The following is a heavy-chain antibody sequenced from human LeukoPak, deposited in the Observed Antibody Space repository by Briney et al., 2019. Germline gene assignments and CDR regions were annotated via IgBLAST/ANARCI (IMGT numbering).Heavy chain of an antibody. D-gene: IGHD1-7*01. Sequence: SETLSLTCTVSGGSISNYYWHWIRQPPSKGLEWIGHIYYNGNTYYNPSLKSRVTISVDTSKRQFSLELTSVTAADTAVYYCARAASAVPRTNFDSWGQGTLVTASS. J-gene: IGHJ4*02. CDR2: IYYNGNT. V-gene: IGHV4-59*01. CDR1: GGSISNYY. CDR3: ARAASAVPRTNFDS.